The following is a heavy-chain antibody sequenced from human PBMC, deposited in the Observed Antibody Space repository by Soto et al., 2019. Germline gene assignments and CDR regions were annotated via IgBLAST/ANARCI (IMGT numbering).Heavy chain of an antibody. V-gene: IGHV3-23*01. J-gene: IGHJ6*02. CDR2: VSAGGDMT. CDR3: GRGDVCGSRSPASYYYSGLDV. CDR1: GFTFSSYA. D-gene: IGHD2-21*01. Sequence: DVQLLEAGGHLVQPGGSLRLSCAASGFTFSSYAMSWVRQAPGKGLEWVSSVSAGGDMTYYSDSVKGRFTISRDNSNKALFLQINSLTIADTALYYCGRGDVCGSRSPASYYYSGLDVWGQGATVTVS.